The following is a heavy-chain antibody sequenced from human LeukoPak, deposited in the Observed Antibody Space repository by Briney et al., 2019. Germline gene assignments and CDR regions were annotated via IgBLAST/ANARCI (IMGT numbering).Heavy chain of an antibody. CDR2: INAGNGNT. J-gene: IGHJ4*02. V-gene: IGHV1-3*03. D-gene: IGHD3-10*01. CDR3: ARDPGITMVRGVIFSLGLDY. Sequence: ASVKVSCKASGYTFTSYAMHWVRQAPGQRLEWMGWINAGNGNTKYSQEFQGRVTITRDTSASTAYMELSSLRSEDMAVYYCARDPGITMVRGVIFSLGLDYWGQGTLVTVSS. CDR1: GYTFTSYA.